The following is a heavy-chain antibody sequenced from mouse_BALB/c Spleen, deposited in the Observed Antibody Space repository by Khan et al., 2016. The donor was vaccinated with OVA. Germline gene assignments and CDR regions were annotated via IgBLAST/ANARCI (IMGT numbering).Heavy chain of an antibody. D-gene: IGHD2-14*01. Sequence: VQLKESGPELVKPGASVKMSCKASGYTFTSYVMHWLRQKPGQGLEWIGYIYPYTDDTKYNEKFKGKATLTSDKSSSTAYMELSSLTSEDSAVYYCAENYMYDVYFDYWGKGTTLTVSS. CDR2: IYPYTDDT. V-gene: IGHV1S136*01. CDR3: AENYMYDVYFDY. CDR1: GYTFTSYV. J-gene: IGHJ2*01.